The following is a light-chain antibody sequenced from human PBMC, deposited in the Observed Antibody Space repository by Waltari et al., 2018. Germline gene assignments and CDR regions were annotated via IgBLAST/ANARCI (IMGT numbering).Light chain of an antibody. CDR1: GSDVGGYDY. V-gene: IGLV2-14*01. CDR2: DVY. Sequence: QSALTQPASVSGSPGQAIIISCTGTGSDVGGYDYVSWYQQYPGKAPRLIIYDVYNRPSGVSNGFSGSKSDNTASLTISGLQAEDESVYYCSSYTSSGVVFGGGTKLTVL. CDR3: SSYTSSGVV. J-gene: IGLJ2*01.